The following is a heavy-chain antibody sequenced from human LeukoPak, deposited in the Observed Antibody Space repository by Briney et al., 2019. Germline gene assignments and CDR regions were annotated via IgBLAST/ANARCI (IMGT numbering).Heavy chain of an antibody. CDR2: IYYSGSGST. V-gene: IGHV4-59*08. D-gene: IGHD6-19*01. Sequence: PSETLSLTCTVSGGSISPYYWSWIRQPPGKGLEWIGYIYYSGSGSTNHNPSLKSRVTISVDTSKKQFSLTLSSVTAADTAVYYCARVWLLGSGWHYYYGMDVWGQGTTVTVSS. CDR1: GGSISPYY. CDR3: ARVWLLGSGWHYYYGMDV. J-gene: IGHJ6*02.